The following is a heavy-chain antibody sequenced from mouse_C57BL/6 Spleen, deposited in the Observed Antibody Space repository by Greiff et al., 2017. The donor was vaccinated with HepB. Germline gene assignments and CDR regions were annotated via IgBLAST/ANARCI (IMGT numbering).Heavy chain of an antibody. CDR2: INPGSGGT. J-gene: IGHJ4*01. CDR3: ARSVLRYYYAMDY. D-gene: IGHD1-1*01. V-gene: IGHV1-54*01. Sequence: QVHVKQSGAELVRPGTSVKVSCKASGYAFTNYLIEWVKQRPGQGLEWIGVINPGSGGTNYNETFKGKATLTADKSSSTAYMPLSSLTSEDSAVYFCARSVLRYYYAMDYWGQGTSVTVSS. CDR1: GYAFTNYL.